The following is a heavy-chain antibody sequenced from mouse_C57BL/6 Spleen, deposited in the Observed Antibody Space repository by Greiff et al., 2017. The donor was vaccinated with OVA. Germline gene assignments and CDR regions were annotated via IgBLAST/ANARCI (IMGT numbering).Heavy chain of an antibody. V-gene: IGHV1-69*01. CDR3: ARWGTFAY. Sequence: VQLQQPGAELVMPGASVKLSCKASGYTFTSYWMPWVKQRPGQGLEWIGEIDPSDSYTNYNQKFKGKSTLTVDKSSSTAYMQLSSLTSEDSAVYYCARWGTFAYWGQGTLVTVSA. CDR2: IDPSDSYT. J-gene: IGHJ3*01. D-gene: IGHD3-3*01. CDR1: GYTFTSYW.